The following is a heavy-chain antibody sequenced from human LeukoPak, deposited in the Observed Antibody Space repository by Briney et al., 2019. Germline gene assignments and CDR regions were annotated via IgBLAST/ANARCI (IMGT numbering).Heavy chain of an antibody. CDR2: ISDIGSI. D-gene: IGHD2/OR15-2a*01. CDR1: GGSISSYY. J-gene: IGHJ4*02. V-gene: IGHV4-59*08. CDR3: AGHHPRNTVDF. Sequence: KPSETLSLTCTVSGGSISSYYWSWIRQPPGKGLEWIAYISDIGSINYSPSLKGRVTISLDTSKNQFSLKLSSVTAADTAVYYCAGHHPRNTVDFWGQGTLVTVSS.